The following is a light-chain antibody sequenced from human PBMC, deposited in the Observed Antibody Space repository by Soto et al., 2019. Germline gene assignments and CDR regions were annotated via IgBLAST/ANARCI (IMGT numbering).Light chain of an antibody. CDR2: GAS. J-gene: IGKJ1*01. Sequence: IVLTQSPGTLSLSPGERATLSCRASQSVSSSYLAWYQQKPGQAPRLLIYGASNRATAIPDRFSGSGSGTDFTLTISRLEPEDFAVYYCQQYDDSPGTCGQGTDVEIK. V-gene: IGKV3-20*01. CDR1: QSVSSSY. CDR3: QQYDDSPGT.